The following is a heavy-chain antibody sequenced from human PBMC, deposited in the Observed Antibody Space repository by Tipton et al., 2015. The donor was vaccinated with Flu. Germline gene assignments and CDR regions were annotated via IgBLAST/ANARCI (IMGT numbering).Heavy chain of an antibody. J-gene: IGHJ4*02. Sequence: QLVQSGAEVKKPGESLKISCKGSGYSFTSYWIGWVRQMPGKGLEWMGITHPGDSDTRYSPSFQGQVTISADKSISTAYLQWSSLKASDTAMYYCARRHGAARGGSYYFDSWGQGTLVTVSS. CDR3: ARRHGAARGGSYYFDS. V-gene: IGHV5-51*01. CDR1: GYSFTSYW. CDR2: THPGDSDT. D-gene: IGHD6-6*01.